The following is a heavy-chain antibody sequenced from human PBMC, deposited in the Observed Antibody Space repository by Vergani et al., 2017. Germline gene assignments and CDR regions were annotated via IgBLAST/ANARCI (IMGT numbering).Heavy chain of an antibody. D-gene: IGHD2-2*01. J-gene: IGHJ4*02. CDR2: ISSSSSYI. Sequence: VQLVETGGGVVQPGGSLRLYCATSGFSFNTYGAHWVRQAPGKGLEWVSSISSSSSYIYYADSVKGRFTITRDNAKNSLYLQMNSLRAEDTAVYYCARDSAIVVVPAAPFDYWGQGTLVTVSS. CDR1: GFSFNTYG. CDR3: ARDSAIVVVPAAPFDY. V-gene: IGHV3-21*01.